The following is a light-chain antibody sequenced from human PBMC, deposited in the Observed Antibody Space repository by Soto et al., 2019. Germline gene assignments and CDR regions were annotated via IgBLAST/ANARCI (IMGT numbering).Light chain of an antibody. CDR2: QAS. J-gene: IGKJ1*01. V-gene: IGKV1-5*03. CDR1: QSISSW. Sequence: DIQMTQSPSTLSASVGDRVTITCRASQSISSWLAWYQQKLGKAPKLLIYQASSLEGGVPSRFSGSGSGTEFTLTINSLQPDDFATYYCQQYNDYSRTFGQGTKVDIK. CDR3: QQYNDYSRT.